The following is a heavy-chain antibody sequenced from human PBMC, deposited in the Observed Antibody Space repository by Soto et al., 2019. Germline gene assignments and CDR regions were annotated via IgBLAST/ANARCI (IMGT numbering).Heavy chain of an antibody. CDR1: GGSISSSSYY. CDR3: ARVLILWFDP. CDR2: IYYSGST. Sequence: SETLSLTCTVSGGSISSSSYYWGWIRQPPGKGLEWIGSIYYSGSTYYNPSLKSRVTISVDTSKNQFSLKLSSVTAADTAVYYCARVLILWFDPWGQGTLVTVSS. V-gene: IGHV4-39*01. D-gene: IGHD3-9*01. J-gene: IGHJ5*02.